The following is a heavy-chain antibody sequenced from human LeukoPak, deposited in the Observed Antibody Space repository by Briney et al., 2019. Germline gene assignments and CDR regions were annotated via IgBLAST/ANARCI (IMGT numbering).Heavy chain of an antibody. D-gene: IGHD3-10*01. CDR1: GGTFSSYA. V-gene: IGHV1-69*13. CDR2: IIPIFGTA. CDR3: ASGLYYGSGSYPCWYYGMEV. J-gene: IGHJ6*04. Sequence: SVKVSCKASGGTFSSYAISWVRQAPGQGLEWMGGIIPIFGTANYAQKFQGRVTITADETTSTAYMELSSLRSEDTAVYYCASGLYYGSGSYPCWYYGMEVWGKGTTVTVSS.